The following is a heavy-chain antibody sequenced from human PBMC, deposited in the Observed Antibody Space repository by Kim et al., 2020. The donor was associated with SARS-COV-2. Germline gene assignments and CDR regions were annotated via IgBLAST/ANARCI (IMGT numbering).Heavy chain of an antibody. CDR3: TKTPGTTIAFWDAFDI. V-gene: IGHV3-73*01. D-gene: IGHD1-1*01. CDR2: IRSKANSYAT. J-gene: IGHJ3*02. Sequence: GGSLRLSCAASGFTFSCSAIHWGRQASGKGLEWVGRIRSKANSYATAYAASVKGRFTISRDDSKYTDYLQRNRLKTEDTAVYDCTKTPGTTIAFWDAFDIWGQGKMVTVS. CDR1: GFTFSCSA.